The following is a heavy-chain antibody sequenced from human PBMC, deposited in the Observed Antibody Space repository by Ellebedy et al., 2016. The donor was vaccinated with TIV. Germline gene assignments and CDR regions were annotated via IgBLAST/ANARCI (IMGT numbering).Heavy chain of an antibody. CDR3: ARRITGTYGDDALDI. CDR1: GFTVSYTY. D-gene: IGHD1/OR15-1a*01. CDR2: IHTGGDT. V-gene: IGHV3-53*01. Sequence: GGSLRLSCAASGFTVSYTYMSWVRQAPGKGLEWVSVIHTGGDTYYADSVKGRFTIPRDSSKNTLYLQMNSLRAEDTAVYYCARRITGTYGDDALDIWGQGTMVTVSS. J-gene: IGHJ3*02.